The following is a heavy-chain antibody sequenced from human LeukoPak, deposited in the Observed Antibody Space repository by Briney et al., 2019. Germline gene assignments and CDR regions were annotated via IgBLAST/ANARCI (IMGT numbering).Heavy chain of an antibody. CDR1: GFTFSSYW. CDR3: ARVGGATGTMRFFMDV. CDR2: ISSDEIST. J-gene: IGHJ6*03. D-gene: IGHD1-7*01. Sequence: GGSPRLSCAASGFTFSSYWTLWVRQAPGEGLVWVSRISSDEISTNYAASVKGRFTISRDNAKNTLYLQMDSLRAEDTAVYYCARVGGATGTMRFFMDVWGKGTTVTVSS. V-gene: IGHV3-74*01.